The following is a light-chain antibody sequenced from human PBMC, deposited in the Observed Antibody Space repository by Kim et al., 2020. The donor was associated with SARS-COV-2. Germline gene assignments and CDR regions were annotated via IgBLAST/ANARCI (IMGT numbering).Light chain of an antibody. CDR2: AAS. V-gene: IGKV1-8*01. Sequence: SASTGDRVTITCRASQGISSFLAWYQQKPGKAPKLLIYAASTLQSGVPSRFSGSGSGTDFTLTISCLQSEDFATYYCQQYYGYPLTFGGGTKLEIK. CDR3: QQYYGYPLT. CDR1: QGISSF. J-gene: IGKJ4*01.